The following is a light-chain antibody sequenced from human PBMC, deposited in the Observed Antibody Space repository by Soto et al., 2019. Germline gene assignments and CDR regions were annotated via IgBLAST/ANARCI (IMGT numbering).Light chain of an antibody. Sequence: QSVLTQPPSVSGAPGQRVTISCTGSSSNIGARYDVNWARYDVHWYQQLPGTAPKLLIYGNSNRPSGVPARFSGSKSGASASLAIAGLQAEDEADYYCQSYDSSLIAVVFGGGTKLTVL. CDR3: QSYDSSLIAVV. CDR1: SSNIGARYDVNWARYD. V-gene: IGLV1-40*01. CDR2: GNS. J-gene: IGLJ2*01.